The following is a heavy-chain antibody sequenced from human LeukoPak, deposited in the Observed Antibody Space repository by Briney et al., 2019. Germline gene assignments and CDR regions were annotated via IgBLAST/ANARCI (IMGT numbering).Heavy chain of an antibody. CDR3: AKSPKYQLPLFFDY. V-gene: IGHV3-23*01. CDR2: ISGSGGST. J-gene: IGHJ4*02. CDR1: GFTFSSYA. D-gene: IGHD2-2*01. Sequence: GGSLRLSCAASGFTFSSYAMSWVRQARGKGLEWVSAISGSGGSTYYADSVKGRFTISRDNSKNTLYLQMHSLRAEDTAVYYCAKSPKYQLPLFFDYWGQGTLVTVSS.